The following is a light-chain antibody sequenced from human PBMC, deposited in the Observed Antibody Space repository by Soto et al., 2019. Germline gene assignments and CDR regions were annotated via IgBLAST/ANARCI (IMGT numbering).Light chain of an antibody. CDR3: QLYGASPKT. J-gene: IGKJ1*01. CDR2: DAS. CDR1: QSVSSK. V-gene: IGKV3-20*01. Sequence: EIVLTQSPGTLSLSPGERATLSCRASQSVSSKLAWFQQKPGQAPRLLIFDASTRATGIPDRFTGSGSGTDFTLTISRLEPEDFAVYYCQLYGASPKTFGQGTKVDIK.